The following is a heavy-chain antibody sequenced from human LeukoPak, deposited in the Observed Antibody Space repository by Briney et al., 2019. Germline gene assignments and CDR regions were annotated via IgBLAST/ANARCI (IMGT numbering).Heavy chain of an antibody. CDR2: ISGYNGNT. J-gene: IGHJ4*02. CDR3: ARDYGDYPSY. D-gene: IGHD4-17*01. V-gene: IGHV1-18*01. Sequence: ASVKVSCKASGYSFTSYGTTWVRQAPGQGLEWMGWISGYNGNTKYAQKFQGRVTMTTDTSTSTAYMELRSLRSDDTAVYYCARDYGDYPSYWGQGTLVTVSS. CDR1: GYSFTSYG.